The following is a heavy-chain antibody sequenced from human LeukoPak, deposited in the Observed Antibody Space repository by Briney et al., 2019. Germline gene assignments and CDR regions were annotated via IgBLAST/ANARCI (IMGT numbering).Heavy chain of an antibody. CDR2: IYYSGST. CDR3: ARSRRDGDWYFDL. CDR1: GGSISSYY. J-gene: IGHJ2*01. Sequence: PSETLYLTCTVSGGSISSYYWSWIRQPPGKGLEWIGYIYYSGSTNYNPSLKSRVTISVDTSKNQFSLKLSSVTAADTAVYYCARSRRDGDWYFDLWGRGTLVTVSS. D-gene: IGHD5-24*01. V-gene: IGHV4-59*01.